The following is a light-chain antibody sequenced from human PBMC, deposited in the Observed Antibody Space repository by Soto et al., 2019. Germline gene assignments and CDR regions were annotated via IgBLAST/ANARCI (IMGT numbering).Light chain of an antibody. V-gene: IGLV2-14*01. CDR2: EVS. Sequence: QPALTQPASVSGSPGQSITITCTGTSSHVGGYNFGSWYQQHPGRAPKLLIYEVSRRHSGVSNRFCGSKSGDTASLTISGLQAEDEADYYCYSYRGYYTRVFGTGTKVTGL. J-gene: IGLJ1*01. CDR1: SSHVGGYNF. CDR3: YSYRGYYTRV.